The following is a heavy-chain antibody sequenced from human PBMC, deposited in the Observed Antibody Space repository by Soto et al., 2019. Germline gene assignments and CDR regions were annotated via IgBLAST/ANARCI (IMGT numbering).Heavy chain of an antibody. J-gene: IGHJ6*04. D-gene: IGHD6-19*01. CDR3: ARLPGPLVAVLYLDPVAAREPVYDADV. CDR2: ISFDGSKK. CDR1: GFTFSSYP. Sequence: QMQLVESGGGVVQPGRSLRLSCAASGFTFSSYPMHWVRQAPGKGLEWVAVISFDGSKKYYADSVKGRFLISKDNSKNMLSLQMDRLRSEDWAVYYCARLPGPLVAVLYLDPVAAREPVYDADVWGKGTAVTVSS. V-gene: IGHV3-30-3*01.